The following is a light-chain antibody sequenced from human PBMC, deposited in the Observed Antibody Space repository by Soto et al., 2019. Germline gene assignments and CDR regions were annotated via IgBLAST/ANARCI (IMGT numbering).Light chain of an antibody. CDR2: DAS. CDR3: QQRGNWPWT. CDR1: QSVSSY. Sequence: EIVLTQSPATLSLSPGERVTLSCRASQSVSSYLTWYQQKPGQAPRLLIYDASNRASGIPARFSGSGSGTDFPLTISSLEPEDFAVYYCQQRGNWPWTFGQGTKVEIK. J-gene: IGKJ1*01. V-gene: IGKV3-11*01.